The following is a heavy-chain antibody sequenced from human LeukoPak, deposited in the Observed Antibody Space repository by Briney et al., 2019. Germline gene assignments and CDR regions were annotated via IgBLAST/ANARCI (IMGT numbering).Heavy chain of an antibody. D-gene: IGHD1-7*01. CDR3: ARAVGNYLDAFDI. CDR2: IYYSGST. Sequence: SETLSLTCAVSGGSISSGGYSWSWIRQPPGKGLEWIGYIYYSGSTYYNPSLKSRVTISVDTSKNQFSLKLSSVTAADTAVYYCARAVGNYLDAFDIWGQGTMVTVSS. V-gene: IGHV4-30-4*07. CDR1: GGSISSGGYS. J-gene: IGHJ3*02.